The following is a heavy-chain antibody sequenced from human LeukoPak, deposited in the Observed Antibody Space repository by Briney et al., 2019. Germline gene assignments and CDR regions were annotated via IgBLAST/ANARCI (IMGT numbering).Heavy chain of an antibody. CDR2: ISYSGIT. CDR1: GGSISSYY. CDR3: ARGGSGWSFDY. Sequence: SETLSLTCTVSGGSISSYYWSWIRQPPGKGLEWIGYISYSGITNYNPSLKSRVTISIDTSKNRCSLKLSSVTAADTAVYYCARGGSGWSFDYWGQGTLVTVSS. V-gene: IGHV4-59*01. J-gene: IGHJ4*02. D-gene: IGHD6-19*01.